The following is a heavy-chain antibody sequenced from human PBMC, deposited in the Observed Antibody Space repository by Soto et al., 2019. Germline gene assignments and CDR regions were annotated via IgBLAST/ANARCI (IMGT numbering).Heavy chain of an antibody. CDR3: GDYGGKRYFDY. D-gene: IGHD4-17*01. Sequence: GGSLRLSCAASGFTFSSYAMHWVRQAPGKGLEWVALISYDGSNKYYADSVKGRFTISRDNSKNTLYLQMNSLRAEDTAVYYCGDYGGKRYFDYWGQGTLVTVSS. J-gene: IGHJ4*02. V-gene: IGHV3-30-3*01. CDR1: GFTFSSYA. CDR2: ISYDGSNK.